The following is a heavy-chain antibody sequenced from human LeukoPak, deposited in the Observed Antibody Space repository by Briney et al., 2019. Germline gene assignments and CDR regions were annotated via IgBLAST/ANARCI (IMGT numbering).Heavy chain of an antibody. CDR1: GFTFSSFW. CDR2: IKQDGSLQ. CDR3: ATSYDGSGCD. J-gene: IGHJ4*02. D-gene: IGHD3-22*01. Sequence: PGGSLRLSCTASGFTFSSFWMAWVRQAPGKGLEWVANIKQDGSLQHYGDSVKGRFTISRDNAKNSLYLQMNNLRAEDTALYYCATSYDGSGCDWGQGTLVTVSS. V-gene: IGHV3-7*01.